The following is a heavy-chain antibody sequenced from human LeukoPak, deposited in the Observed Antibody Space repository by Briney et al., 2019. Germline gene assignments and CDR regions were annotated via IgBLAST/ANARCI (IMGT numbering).Heavy chain of an antibody. CDR2: ISSSSSTI. V-gene: IGHV3-48*04. D-gene: IGHD2-15*01. CDR3: ARGGCSGGSCYSFGSFVVGDWFDP. CDR1: GFIFSSYS. Sequence: GGSLRLSCAASGFIFSSYSMNWVRQAPGKGLEWVSYISSSSSTIYYADSVKGRFTISRDNAKNSLYLQMNSLRAEDTAVYYCARGGCSGGSCYSFGSFVVGDWFDPWGQGTLVTVSS. J-gene: IGHJ5*02.